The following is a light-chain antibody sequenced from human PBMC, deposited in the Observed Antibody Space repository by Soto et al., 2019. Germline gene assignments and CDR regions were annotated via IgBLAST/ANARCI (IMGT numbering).Light chain of an antibody. V-gene: IGLV1-47*01. J-gene: IGLJ2*01. CDR1: SSNIGSNY. CDR2: RNN. Sequence: QLVLTQPPSASGTPGQRVTISCSGSSSNIGSNYVYWYQQLPGTAPKLVIYRNNQRPSGVPDRFSGSKSGTSASLAISGFRSDDEADYYCAVWDDSLSALLFGGGTKLTVL. CDR3: AVWDDSLSALL.